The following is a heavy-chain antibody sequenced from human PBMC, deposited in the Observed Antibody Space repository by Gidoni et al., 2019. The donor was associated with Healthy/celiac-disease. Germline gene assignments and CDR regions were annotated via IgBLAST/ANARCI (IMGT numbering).Heavy chain of an antibody. CDR1: GGPISSSSYY. CDR2: IYYSGST. V-gene: IGHV4-39*01. D-gene: IGHD3-22*01. Sequence: QLQLQESGPGLVKPSETLSLTCTVSGGPISSSSYYWGWIRQPPGKGLEWIGSIYYSGSTYYNPSLKSRVTISVDTSKNQFSLKLSSVTAADTAVYYCARHSDSSGYFTPWGQGTLVTVSS. J-gene: IGHJ5*02. CDR3: ARHSDSSGYFTP.